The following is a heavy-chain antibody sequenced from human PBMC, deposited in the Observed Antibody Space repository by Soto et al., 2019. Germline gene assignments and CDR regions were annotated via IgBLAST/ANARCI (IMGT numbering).Heavy chain of an antibody. V-gene: IGHV3-48*02. CDR2: ISSSSSTI. J-gene: IGHJ6*02. CDR1: GFTFSSYS. CDR3: VRDNHVGITMIVVEGHYGMDV. D-gene: IGHD3-22*01. Sequence: PGGSLRLSCAASGFTFSSYSMNWVRQAPGKGLEWVSYISSSSSTIYYADSVKGRFTISRDNAKNSLYLQMNSLRDEDTAVYYCVRDNHVGITMIVVEGHYGMDVWGQGTTVTVSS.